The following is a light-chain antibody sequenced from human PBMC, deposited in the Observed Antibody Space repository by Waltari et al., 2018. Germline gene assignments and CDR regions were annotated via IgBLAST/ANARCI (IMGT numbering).Light chain of an antibody. CDR1: SSDIGRYHL. CDR3: SSYAGSGTVV. CDR2: DVT. V-gene: IGLV2-8*01. Sequence: QSALTQPPSASGSPGQSVAISCTGTSSDIGRYHLVSWYQQDPGKAPKLIVYDVTKRPSGVPDRFSGSKSGNTASLIVSGLQAGDEADYYCSSYAGSGTVVFGGGTKLTVL. J-gene: IGLJ2*01.